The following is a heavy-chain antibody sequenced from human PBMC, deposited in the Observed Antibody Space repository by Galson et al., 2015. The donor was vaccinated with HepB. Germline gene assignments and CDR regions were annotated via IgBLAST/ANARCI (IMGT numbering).Heavy chain of an antibody. J-gene: IGHJ5*02. CDR1: GYTFITYY. D-gene: IGHD3-22*01. CDR2: INPSGGNT. V-gene: IGHV1-46*01. CDR3: AREHRNYYDSSGYYTNWFDP. Sequence: SVKVSCKASGYTFITYYIHWVRQAPGHGLEWMGRINPSGGNTNFAQKFQGRVTMTRDMSTNTVYMEVGSLTSDDTAVYFCAREHRNYYDSSGYYTNWFDPWGQGTLVTVSS.